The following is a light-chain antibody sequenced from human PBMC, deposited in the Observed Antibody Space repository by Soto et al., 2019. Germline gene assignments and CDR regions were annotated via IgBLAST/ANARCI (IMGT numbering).Light chain of an antibody. CDR1: KSISSY. J-gene: IGKJ1*01. CDR2: AAS. CDR3: QQSYSTPRT. Sequence: DIQMTQSPSSLSASVGDRVTITCRASKSISSYLTWYQQKPGKAPQLLIYAASSLQRGVPGRFSSSGSGTDCSLTIGSLQPEDFATYYCQQSYSTPRTVGQGTKVHIK. V-gene: IGKV1-39*01.